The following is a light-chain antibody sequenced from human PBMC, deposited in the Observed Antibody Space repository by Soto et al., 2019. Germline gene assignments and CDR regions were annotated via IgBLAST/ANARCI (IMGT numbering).Light chain of an antibody. CDR2: GAS. V-gene: IGKV3-20*01. CDR1: QNVDSKY. J-gene: IGKJ1*01. CDR3: QQYGSLSWT. Sequence: EIVLTQSPGTLSLSPGERATLSCRASQNVDSKYLAWYQQKTGQAPRIIIFGASGRDTGIPDRFSGSGSGTDFTLTISSLEPEDFAVYYCQQYGSLSWTFGQGTKVDIK.